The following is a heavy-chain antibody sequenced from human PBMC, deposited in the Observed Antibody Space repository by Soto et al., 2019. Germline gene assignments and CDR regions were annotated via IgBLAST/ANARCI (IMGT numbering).Heavy chain of an antibody. CDR1: GGSVSSGSYY. D-gene: IGHD5-18*01. Sequence: SETLSLTCPVSGGSVSSGSYYWSWIRQPPGKGLEWIGYIYYSGSTNYNPSLKSRVTISVDTSKNQFSLKLSSVTAADTAVYYCARLWWPKTYYYYYGMDVWGQGTTVTVSS. J-gene: IGHJ6*02. V-gene: IGHV4-61*01. CDR3: ARLWWPKTYYYYYGMDV. CDR2: IYYSGST.